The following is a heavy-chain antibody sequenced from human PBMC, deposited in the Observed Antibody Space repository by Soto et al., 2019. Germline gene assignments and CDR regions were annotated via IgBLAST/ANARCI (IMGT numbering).Heavy chain of an antibody. CDR1: GYTFTNYW. Sequence: RGESLKISCKGFGYTFTNYWIGWVRQMPGKGPELMGIIYPGDSDTKYNPSFQGQVTISDDKPITTTYLQWSSLKASDTAIYCCAASIIYYGMDVWGQGTTVTVSS. CDR2: IYPGDSDT. V-gene: IGHV5-51*01. CDR3: AASIIYYGMDV. J-gene: IGHJ6*02.